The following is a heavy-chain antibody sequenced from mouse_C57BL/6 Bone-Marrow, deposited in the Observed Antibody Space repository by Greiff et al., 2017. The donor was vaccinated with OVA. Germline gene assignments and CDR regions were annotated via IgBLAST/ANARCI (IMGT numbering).Heavy chain of an antibody. J-gene: IGHJ3*01. CDR3: ARGGLRRRAWFAY. CDR2: ISYSGST. CDR1: GYSITSGYD. V-gene: IGHV3-1*01. D-gene: IGHD2-4*01. Sequence: EVKVVESGPGMVKPSQSLSLTCTVTGYSITSGYDWHWIRHFPGNKLEWMGYISYSGSTNYNPSLKSRISITHDTSKNHFFLKLNSVTTEDTATYYCARGGLRRRAWFAYWGQGTLVTVSA.